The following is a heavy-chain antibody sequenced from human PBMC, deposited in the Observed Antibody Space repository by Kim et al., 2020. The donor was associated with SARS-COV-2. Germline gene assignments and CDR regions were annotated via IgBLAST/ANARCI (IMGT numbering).Heavy chain of an antibody. J-gene: IGHJ4*02. CDR3: ARRQFTSGWYYFDY. Sequence: GDSVKGRFTIARDNAKNTLYLQMNSLRAEDTAVYYCARRQFTSGWYYFDYWGQGTLVTVSS. D-gene: IGHD6-19*01. V-gene: IGHV3-74*01.